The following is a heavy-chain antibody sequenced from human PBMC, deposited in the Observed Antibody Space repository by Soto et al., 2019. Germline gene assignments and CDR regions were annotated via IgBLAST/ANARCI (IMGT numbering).Heavy chain of an antibody. CDR3: RVTGVSEVDY. CDR2: IYPDSGGT. Sequence: SVKVSFKTSSSTVSGFYIHWVRQAPGQGLESMGWIYPDSGGTDYAQKFQGRVTMTRDTSISTAYMELSRLRSDDTAVYYCRVTGVSEVDYWGQGTLVTVSS. CDR1: SSTVSGFY. V-gene: IGHV1-2*02. J-gene: IGHJ4*02. D-gene: IGHD2-8*01.